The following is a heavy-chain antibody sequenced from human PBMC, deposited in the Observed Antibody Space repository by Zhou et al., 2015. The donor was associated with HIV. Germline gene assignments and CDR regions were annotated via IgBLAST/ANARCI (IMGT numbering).Heavy chain of an antibody. D-gene: IGHD2-15*01. CDR2: IIPIFGTA. CDR3: AILSGIVVVVAATPALAFDI. J-gene: IGHJ3*02. V-gene: IGHV1-69*01. CDR1: GGTFSSYA. Sequence: QVQLVQSGAEVKKPGSSVKVSCKASGGTFSSYAISWVRQAPGQGLEWMGGIIPIFGTANYAQKFQGRVTITADESTSTAYMELSSLRSEDTAVYYCAILSGIVVVVAATPALAFDIWGQGTMVTVSS.